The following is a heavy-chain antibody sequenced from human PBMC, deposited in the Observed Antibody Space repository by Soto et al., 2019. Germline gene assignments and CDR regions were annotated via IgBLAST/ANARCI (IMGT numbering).Heavy chain of an antibody. V-gene: IGHV4-61*01. D-gene: IGHD3-10*01. Sequence: QVQLQESGPGLVKPSETLSLTCTASGGSVSSGSYYWSWIRQPPGKGLEWIGYIYYSGSTNYNPSLKSRVTISVDTSKNQFSLKLSSVTAADTAVYYCARASGWFDPWGQGTLVTVSS. J-gene: IGHJ5*02. CDR2: IYYSGST. CDR1: GGSVSSGSYY. CDR3: ARASGWFDP.